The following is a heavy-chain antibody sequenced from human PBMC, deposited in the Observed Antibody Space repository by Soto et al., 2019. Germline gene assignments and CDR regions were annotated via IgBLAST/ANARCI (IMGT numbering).Heavy chain of an antibody. CDR1: GFSLISFP. J-gene: IGHJ6*02. Sequence: EEQLLESGGGLVQPGGSLRLSCAASGFSLISFPMSWVRQAPGKGLEWVSGISATGATTYYADSVKGRFTISRDNSKNTLSLQIHSLRAEDTAIYYCCVVPPPMTRYYGMDVWGQGTTVIVSS. CDR3: CVVPPPMTRYYGMDV. V-gene: IGHV3-23*01. CDR2: ISATGATT. D-gene: IGHD2-15*01.